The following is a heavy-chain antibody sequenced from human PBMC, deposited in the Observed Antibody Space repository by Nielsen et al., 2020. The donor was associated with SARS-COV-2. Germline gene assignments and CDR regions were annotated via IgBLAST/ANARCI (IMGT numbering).Heavy chain of an antibody. V-gene: IGHV1-18*04. CDR1: GYTFTSND. CDR3: ATERSGVVPGPLGLGMWYSYYYMDV. J-gene: IGHJ6*03. Sequence: ASVKVSCKASGYTFTSNDITWVRQAPGQGLEWMGRISPSNGNTKYAQRLQGRVTMTADTSTRTVYMELRSLTSDDTAVYYCATERSGVVPGPLGLGMWYSYYYMDVWGKGTTVTVSS. D-gene: IGHD3-3*01. CDR2: ISPSNGNT.